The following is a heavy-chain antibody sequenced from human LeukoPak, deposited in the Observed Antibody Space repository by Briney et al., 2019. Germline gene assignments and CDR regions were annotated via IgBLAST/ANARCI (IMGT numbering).Heavy chain of an antibody. CDR3: ARDATTELGTVYMDV. Sequence: GGSLRLSCAASGFTFSTYEINWVRQAPGKGLEWLSHISTSGSSIHYADSVKGRFTISRDNAKNSLYLQMSSLRVEDTAAYYCARDATTELGTVYMDVWGKGTTVTISS. V-gene: IGHV3-48*03. CDR1: GFTFSTYE. D-gene: IGHD4-17*01. CDR2: ISTSGSSI. J-gene: IGHJ6*03.